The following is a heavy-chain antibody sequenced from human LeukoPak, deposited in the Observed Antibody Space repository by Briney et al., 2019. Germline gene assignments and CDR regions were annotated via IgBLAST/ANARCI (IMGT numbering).Heavy chain of an antibody. CDR3: ARESREVCYYCYYGMDV. D-gene: IGHD3-16*01. Sequence: SVKVSCKASGGTFSSYAISWVRQPPGQGLEWMGGIIPIFGTANYAQKFQGRVTITADESTSTAYMELSSLRSEDTAVYYCARESREVCYYCYYGMDVWGKGTTVTVSS. CDR2: IIPIFGTA. CDR1: GGTFSSYA. J-gene: IGHJ6*04. V-gene: IGHV1-69*01.